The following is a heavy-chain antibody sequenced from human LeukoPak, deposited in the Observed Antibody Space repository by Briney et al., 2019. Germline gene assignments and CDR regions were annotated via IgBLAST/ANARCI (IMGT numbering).Heavy chain of an antibody. J-gene: IGHJ4*02. CDR2: VNREGTEK. V-gene: IGHV3-7*05. CDR1: GFNFSDSR. Sequence: PGGSLSISCATSGFNFSDSRMTWIRQAPGKGLEWVANVNREGTEKKFLASVEGRFTISRDNAKNTLDLQMKSLSPQDTAVYFCVKGDWYSEYWGRGILVTVSP. D-gene: IGHD2-21*01. CDR3: VKGDWYSEY.